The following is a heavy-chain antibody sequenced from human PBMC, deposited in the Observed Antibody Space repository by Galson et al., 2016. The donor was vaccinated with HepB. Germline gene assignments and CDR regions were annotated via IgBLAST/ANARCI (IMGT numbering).Heavy chain of an antibody. CDR3: ASSNKLRYYYGSEHWYFDL. CDR2: ISNSGSYT. J-gene: IGHJ2*01. CDR1: GFTFSNYY. Sequence: SLRLSCAASGFTFSNYYMSWIRQSPGKRLEWVSYISNSGSYTKYADSVKGHFTISRDNAKNSLYLQMNSLRAEDTAVYYCASSNKLRYYYGSEHWYFDLWGRGTLVAVSS. V-gene: IGHV3-11*03. D-gene: IGHD3-10*01.